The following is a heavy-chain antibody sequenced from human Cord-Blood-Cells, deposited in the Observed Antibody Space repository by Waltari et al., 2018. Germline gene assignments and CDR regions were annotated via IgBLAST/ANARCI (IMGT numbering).Heavy chain of an antibody. CDR1: GFTFSNAW. D-gene: IGHD3-10*01. J-gene: IGHJ4*02. CDR2: IKSKTDGGTK. Sequence: EVQLVESGGGLVKPGGSLRLSCAASGFTFSNAWLSWVRQAPGKGLEWVGSIKSKTDGGTKDYAAPVKGRFTISRDDSKNTLYLQMNSLKTEDTAVYYCTTDLDTMVRGVDYWGQGTLVTVSS. V-gene: IGHV3-15*01. CDR3: TTDLDTMVRGVDY.